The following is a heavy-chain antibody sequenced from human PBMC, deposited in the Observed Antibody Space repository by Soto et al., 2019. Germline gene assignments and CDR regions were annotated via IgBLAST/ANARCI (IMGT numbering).Heavy chain of an antibody. Sequence: QVQLQQWGAGLLKPSETLSLTCAVYGGSFSGYYWSWIRQPPGKGLEWIGKINHSGSTNYNPSLKSRVTISVDTSKNQFSLKLSSVTAADTAVYYCARGGVGYTFDYWGQGTLVTVSS. J-gene: IGHJ4*02. CDR1: GGSFSGYY. D-gene: IGHD5-18*01. CDR2: INHSGST. CDR3: ARGGVGYTFDY. V-gene: IGHV4-34*01.